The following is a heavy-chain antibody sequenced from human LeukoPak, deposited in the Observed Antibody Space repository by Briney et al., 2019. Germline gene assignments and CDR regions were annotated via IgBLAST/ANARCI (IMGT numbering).Heavy chain of an antibody. CDR3: ARPPLYDAFDI. Sequence: GGSLRLSCAASGFTFSDYYMSWIRQAPGKGVEWVSYISSSGSTIYYADSVKGRFTISRDNAKNSLYLQMNSLRAEDTAVYYCARPPLYDAFDIWGQGTMVTVSS. J-gene: IGHJ3*02. CDR1: GFTFSDYY. CDR2: ISSSGSTI. V-gene: IGHV3-11*01.